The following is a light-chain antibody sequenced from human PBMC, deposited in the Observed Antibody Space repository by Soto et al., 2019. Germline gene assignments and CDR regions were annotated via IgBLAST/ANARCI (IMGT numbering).Light chain of an antibody. CDR1: QSIRSH. Sequence: DIRMTQYPSSLPASVGARVSSTCRASQSIRSHLNWYQRKAGTAPKLLIYAASSLQGGVPSRFSGSGSGTDFTLTIKSLQPEYFATYYCQRSFSSPFTFGPGTKVDIK. CDR2: AAS. V-gene: IGKV1-39*01. J-gene: IGKJ3*01. CDR3: QRSFSSPFT.